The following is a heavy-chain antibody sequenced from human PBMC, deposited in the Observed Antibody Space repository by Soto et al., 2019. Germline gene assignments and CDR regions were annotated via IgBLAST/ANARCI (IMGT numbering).Heavy chain of an antibody. V-gene: IGHV3-9*01. CDR2: ISWNSNTI. Sequence: GGSLRLSCAASGFTFDNYAMHWVRQAPGKGLEWVSGISWNSNTIAYADSVKGRFTISRDSAKNSLYLQMNSLRAEDTAFYYCAKDTGPNWGQGTLVTVSS. CDR1: GFTFDNYA. J-gene: IGHJ4*02. CDR3: AKDTGPN.